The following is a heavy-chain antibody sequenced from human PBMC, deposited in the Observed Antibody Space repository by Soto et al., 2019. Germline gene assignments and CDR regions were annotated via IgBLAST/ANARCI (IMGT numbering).Heavy chain of an antibody. CDR1: GGTFSSYA. V-gene: IGHV1-69*01. D-gene: IGHD4-17*01. CDR2: IIPIFGTA. J-gene: IGHJ2*01. Sequence: QVQLVQSGAEVKKPGSSVKVSCKASGGTFSSYAISWVRQAPGQGLEWMGGIIPIFGTANYAQKFQGRVTITADESPSTAYMKLSSLRSEDTAVYYCARDGGRDYGDARSDWYFDLWGRGTLVTVSS. CDR3: ARDGGRDYGDARSDWYFDL.